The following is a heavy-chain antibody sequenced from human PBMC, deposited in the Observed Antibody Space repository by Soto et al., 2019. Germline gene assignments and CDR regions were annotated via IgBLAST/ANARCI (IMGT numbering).Heavy chain of an antibody. CDR2: IYYSGST. Sequence: PSATLSLTCTVSGGSISSGGYYWSWIRQHPGKGLEWIGYIYYSGSTYYNPSLKSRVTISVDTSKNQFSLKLSSVTAADTAVYYCARSLSVDTAMVYGYWGQGTLVTVSS. CDR3: ARSLSVDTAMVYGY. J-gene: IGHJ4*02. D-gene: IGHD5-18*01. CDR1: GGSISSGGYY. V-gene: IGHV4-31*03.